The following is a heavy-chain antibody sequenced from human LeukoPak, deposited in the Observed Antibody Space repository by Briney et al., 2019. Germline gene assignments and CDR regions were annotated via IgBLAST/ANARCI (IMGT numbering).Heavy chain of an antibody. J-gene: IGHJ4*02. CDR3: ARARSAAGNFDY. Sequence: PSETLSLTCTVSGGSISSGGYYWSWLRQHPGRGLEWIGYIYYSGSTYFNPSLKSRVTISADTSKNQFSLTPSSVTAADTAVYYCARARSAAGNFDYWGQGTLVTVSS. CDR2: IYYSGST. CDR1: GGSISSGGYY. D-gene: IGHD6-13*01. V-gene: IGHV4-31*03.